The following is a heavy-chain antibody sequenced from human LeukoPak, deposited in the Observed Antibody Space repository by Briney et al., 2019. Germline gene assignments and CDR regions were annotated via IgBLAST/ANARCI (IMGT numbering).Heavy chain of an antibody. Sequence: PSETLSLTCTASGGSISSYYWSWIRQPAGKGLEWIGRIYTSGGTNYNPSLKSRVTMSVDTSKNQFSLKLSSVTAADTAVYYCAREGVWGYCSGGSCSQFDPWGQGTLVTVSS. CDR2: IYTSGGT. D-gene: IGHD2-15*01. CDR3: AREGVWGYCSGGSCSQFDP. CDR1: GGSISSYY. J-gene: IGHJ5*02. V-gene: IGHV4-4*07.